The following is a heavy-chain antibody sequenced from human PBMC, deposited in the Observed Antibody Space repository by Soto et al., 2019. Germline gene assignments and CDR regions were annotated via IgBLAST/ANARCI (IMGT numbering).Heavy chain of an antibody. CDR1: RYTFTNFY. CDR3: ARSQVGRPLDV. V-gene: IGHV1-46*01. Sequence: ASVKVSFKASRYTFTNFYIRWLRQAPGQGLEWMGIINPSGGSTTYPQKFQGRITMTRDTSTSTVHMELITMRSEDTAVYYCARSQVGRPLDVWGPGTTVTVSS. CDR2: INPSGGST. D-gene: IGHD1-26*01. J-gene: IGHJ6*02.